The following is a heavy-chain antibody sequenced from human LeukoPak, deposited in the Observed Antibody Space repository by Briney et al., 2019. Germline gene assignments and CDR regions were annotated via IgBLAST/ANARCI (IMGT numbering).Heavy chain of an antibody. Sequence: GGSLRLSCAASGFTFSSYAMSWVRQTPGKGLEWVSAISGSGGSTYYPDSVKGRFTISRDNSKNTLYLQMNSLRAEDTAVYYCAKDVSYGGNWYFGNWGQGTLVTVSS. CDR3: AKDVSYGGNWYFGN. CDR1: GFTFSSYA. J-gene: IGHJ4*02. V-gene: IGHV3-23*01. CDR2: ISGSGGST. D-gene: IGHD4-23*01.